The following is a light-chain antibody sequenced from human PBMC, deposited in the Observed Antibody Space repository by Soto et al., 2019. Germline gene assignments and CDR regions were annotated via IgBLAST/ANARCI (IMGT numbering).Light chain of an antibody. J-gene: IGLJ2*01. CDR2: EGS. CDR1: SSDVGSSNL. Sequence: QSVLTQPASVSGSPGQSITISCTGTSSDVGSSNLVSWYQQHPGKAPKLMIYEGSKRTSGVANRFSCSKSGNTASLTISGLQAEDEADYYCCSYAGSSTYVVFGGGTKLTVL. CDR3: CSYAGSSTYVV. V-gene: IGLV2-23*01.